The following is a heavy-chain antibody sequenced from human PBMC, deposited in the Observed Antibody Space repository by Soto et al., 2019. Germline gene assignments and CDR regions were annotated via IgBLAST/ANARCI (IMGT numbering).Heavy chain of an antibody. CDR2: IYPGDSDT. CDR1: GYSFTSYW. V-gene: IGHV5-51*01. J-gene: IGHJ6*01. D-gene: IGHD6-6*01. CDR3: ASYSSSPSYYYGMEV. Sequence: RGESLKISCKGSGYSFTSYWIGWVRQMPGKGLEWMGIIYPGDSDTRYSPSFQGQVTISADKSISTAYLQWSSLKASDTAMYCCASYSSSPSYYYGMEVWGQGTTVTVSS.